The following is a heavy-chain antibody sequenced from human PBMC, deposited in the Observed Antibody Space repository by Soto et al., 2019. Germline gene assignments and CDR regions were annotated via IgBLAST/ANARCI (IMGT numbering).Heavy chain of an antibody. CDR1: GFPFSSYS. CDR3: ARVQRVVVAANYYGMDV. Sequence: PAGSLGLSCAASGFPFSSYSMNWVRQAPGKGLEWVSSISSSSSYIYYADSVKGRFTISRDNAKNSLYLQMNSLRAEDTAVYYCARVQRVVVAANYYGMDVWGQGTTVTVSS. CDR2: ISSSSSYI. J-gene: IGHJ6*02. V-gene: IGHV3-21*01. D-gene: IGHD2-15*01.